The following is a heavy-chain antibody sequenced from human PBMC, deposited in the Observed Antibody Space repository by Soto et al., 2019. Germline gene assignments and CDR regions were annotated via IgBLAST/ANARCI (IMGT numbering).Heavy chain of an antibody. D-gene: IGHD3-3*01. CDR2: IKQDGSEK. CDR3: ARGFNYDFWSGYLTFYYFDY. V-gene: IGHV3-7*03. Sequence: AGGSLRLSCAASGFTFNSYWMSWVRQAPGKGLEWVANIKQDGSEKYYVDSVKGRFTISRDNAKNSLYLQMNSLRAEDTAVYYCARGFNYDFWSGYLTFYYFDYWGQGTLVTVPQ. J-gene: IGHJ4*02. CDR1: GFTFNSYW.